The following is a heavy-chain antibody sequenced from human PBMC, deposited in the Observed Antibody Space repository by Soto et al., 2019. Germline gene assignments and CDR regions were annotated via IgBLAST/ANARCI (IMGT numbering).Heavy chain of an antibody. D-gene: IGHD3-22*01. CDR3: ASHGTYYYDSTRDY. J-gene: IGHJ4*02. Sequence: SETLSLTCAVSGGSISGSYYYWGWIRQPPGKGLEWIGSIYYSGSTYYNPSLKSRVTISVDTSKNQFSLKLSSVTAADTAVYYCASHGTYYYDSTRDYWGQGTLVTVSS. CDR1: GGSISGSYYY. V-gene: IGHV4-39*01. CDR2: IYYSGST.